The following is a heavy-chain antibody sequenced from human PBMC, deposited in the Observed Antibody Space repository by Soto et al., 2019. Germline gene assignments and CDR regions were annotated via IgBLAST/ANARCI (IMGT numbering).Heavy chain of an antibody. CDR3: AKAHQWGSSFPYNWFDP. CDR1: GFTFSSYA. Sequence: GGSLRLSCAASGFTFSSYAMSWVRQAPGKGLEWVSAISGSGGSTYYADSVKGRFTISRDNSKNTLYLQMNSLRAEDTAVYYCAKAHQWGSSFPYNWFDPWGQGTLVTVSS. J-gene: IGHJ5*02. D-gene: IGHD6-13*01. CDR2: ISGSGGST. V-gene: IGHV3-23*01.